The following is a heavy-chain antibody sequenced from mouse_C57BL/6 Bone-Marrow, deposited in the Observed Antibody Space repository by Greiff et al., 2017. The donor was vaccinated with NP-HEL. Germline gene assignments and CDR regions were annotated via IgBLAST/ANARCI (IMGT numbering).Heavy chain of an antibody. J-gene: IGHJ4*01. Sequence: EVMLVESGGDLVKPGGSLKLSCAASGFTFSSYGMSWVRQTPDKRLAWVATISSGGSYTYYPDSVKGRFTISRDNAKNTLYLQMSSLKSEDTAMYYCAREGPYGDYAMDYWGQGTSVTVSS. V-gene: IGHV5-6*01. CDR1: GFTFSSYG. D-gene: IGHD1-1*01. CDR2: ISSGGSYT. CDR3: AREGPYGDYAMDY.